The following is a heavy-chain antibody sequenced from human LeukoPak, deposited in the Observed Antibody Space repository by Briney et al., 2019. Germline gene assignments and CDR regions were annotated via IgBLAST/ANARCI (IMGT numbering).Heavy chain of an antibody. CDR3: ARGLIVGATRRHQQYDY. D-gene: IGHD1-26*01. J-gene: IGHJ4*02. CDR1: GGSISSSSYY. V-gene: IGHV4-39*07. CDR2: IYYSGST. Sequence: PSETLSLTCTVSGGSISSSSYYWGWIRQPPGKGLEWIGSIYYSGSTYYNPSLKSRVTISVDTSKNQFSLKLSSVTAADTAVYYCARGLIVGATRRHQQYDYWGQGTLVTVSS.